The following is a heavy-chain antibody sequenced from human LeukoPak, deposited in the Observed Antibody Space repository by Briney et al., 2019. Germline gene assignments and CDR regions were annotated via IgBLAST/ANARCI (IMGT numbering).Heavy chain of an antibody. Sequence: PETLSLTCTVPGGSISSSSSYWGWIRQPPGKGLEWLGSVYYSGNTYYNPTLKSRVIISVDTSKNQFSLNMNSVTAADTAVYYCARLGKGPVDYYYYMDVWGKGTTVTVSS. CDR1: GGSISSSSSY. CDR3: ARLGKGPVDYYYYMDV. CDR2: VYYSGNT. V-gene: IGHV4-39*01. J-gene: IGHJ6*03. D-gene: IGHD4-23*01.